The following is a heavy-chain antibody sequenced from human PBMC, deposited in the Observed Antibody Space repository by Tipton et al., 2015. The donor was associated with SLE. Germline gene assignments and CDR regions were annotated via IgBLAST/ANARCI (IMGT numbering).Heavy chain of an antibody. CDR2: IYYSGST. CDR1: GGSISSHY. Sequence: LRLSCTVSGGSISSHYWSWIRQPPGKGLEWIGYIYYSGSTNYNPSLKSRVTISVDTSKNQFSLKLSSVTAADTAVYYCARGLGRSSVWRLEYYFDYWVQGTLFTVSS. D-gene: IGHD6-19*01. CDR3: ARGLGRSSVWRLEYYFDY. V-gene: IGHV4-59*11. J-gene: IGHJ4*02.